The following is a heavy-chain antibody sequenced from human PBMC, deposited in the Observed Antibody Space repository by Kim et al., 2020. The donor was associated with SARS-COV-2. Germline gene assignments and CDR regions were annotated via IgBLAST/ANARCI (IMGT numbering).Heavy chain of an antibody. CDR3: SSVGDYGDYDHDAFDI. J-gene: IGHJ3*02. D-gene: IGHD4-17*01. V-gene: IGHV4-59*13. Sequence: SETLSLTCTVSGGSISSYYWSWIRQPPGKGLEWIGYIYYSGSTNYNPSLKSRVTISVDTSKNQFSLKLSSVTAADTAVYYCSSVGDYGDYDHDAFDILG. CDR1: GGSISSYY. CDR2: IYYSGST.